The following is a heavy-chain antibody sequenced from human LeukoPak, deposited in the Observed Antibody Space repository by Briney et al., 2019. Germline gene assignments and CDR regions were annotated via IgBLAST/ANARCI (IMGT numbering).Heavy chain of an antibody. CDR2: ISGSGGST. CDR3: AKAYYDYVWGSYRATH. D-gene: IGHD3-16*02. Sequence: GGSLRLSCAASGFTFSSYAMSWVRQAPGKGLEWVSAISGSGGSTYYADSVKGRFTISRDNSKNTLYLQMNSLRAEDTAVYYCAKAYYDYVWGSYRATHWGQGTLVTVSS. J-gene: IGHJ4*02. CDR1: GFTFSSYA. V-gene: IGHV3-23*01.